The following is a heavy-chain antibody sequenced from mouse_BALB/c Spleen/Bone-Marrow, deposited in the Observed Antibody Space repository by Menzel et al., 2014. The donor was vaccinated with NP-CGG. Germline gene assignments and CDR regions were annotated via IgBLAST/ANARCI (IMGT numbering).Heavy chain of an antibody. J-gene: IGHJ2*01. V-gene: IGHV5-17*02. D-gene: IGHD1-1*01. Sequence: VQLQQSGGGLVQPGGSRKLSCAASGFTFSSFGMHWVRQAPEKGLEWVAYISSGSSTIHYGDTVMGRFTISRDNPKNTLFLQMTSLRSEDTATYYCVRSGSSSGYFDYWGQGTTLTVSS. CDR1: GFTFSSFG. CDR2: ISSGSSTI. CDR3: VRSGSSSGYFDY.